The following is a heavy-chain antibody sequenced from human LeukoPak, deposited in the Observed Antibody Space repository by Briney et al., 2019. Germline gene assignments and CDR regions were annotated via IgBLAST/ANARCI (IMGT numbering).Heavy chain of an antibody. Sequence: GGSLRLSCAASGFTLSSYGMHWVRQAPGKGLEWVAVIWYDGSNKYYADSVKGRFTISRDNSKNTLYLQMNSLRAEDTAVYYCARDSCSSTSCYAGGDAFDIWGQGTMATVSS. CDR1: GFTLSSYG. D-gene: IGHD2-2*01. CDR2: IWYDGSNK. CDR3: ARDSCSSTSCYAGGDAFDI. J-gene: IGHJ3*02. V-gene: IGHV3-33*01.